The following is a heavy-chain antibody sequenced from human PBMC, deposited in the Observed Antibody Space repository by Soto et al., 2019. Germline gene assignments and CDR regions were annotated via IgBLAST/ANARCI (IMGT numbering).Heavy chain of an antibody. CDR1: GFTFSSYA. J-gene: IGHJ4*02. V-gene: IGHV3-30-3*01. D-gene: IGHD5-12*01. Sequence: QVQLVESGGGVVQPGRSLRLSCAASGFTFSSYAMHWVRQAPGKGLEWVAVISYDGSNKYYADSVKGRFTISRDNSKNPLYLQMNSLRAEDTAVYYCARDGYKRDYWGQGTLVTVSS. CDR2: ISYDGSNK. CDR3: ARDGYKRDY.